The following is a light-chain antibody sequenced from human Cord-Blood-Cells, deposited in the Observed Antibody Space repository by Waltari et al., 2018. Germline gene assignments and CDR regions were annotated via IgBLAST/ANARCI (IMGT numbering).Light chain of an antibody. CDR1: SSDVGGYNY. V-gene: IGLV2-14*01. CDR2: DVS. Sequence: QSALTQPASVSGSPGPSITISCTGTSSDVGGYNYVSCYQQHPGKAPKLMIYDVSNRPSGVSNRFSGSKSGNTASLTISGLQAEDEADYYCSSYTSSSDVVFGGGTKLTVL. J-gene: IGLJ2*01. CDR3: SSYTSSSDVV.